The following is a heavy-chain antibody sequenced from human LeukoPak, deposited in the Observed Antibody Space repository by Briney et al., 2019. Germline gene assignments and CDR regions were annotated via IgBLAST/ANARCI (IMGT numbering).Heavy chain of an antibody. D-gene: IGHD5-18*01. Sequence: ISRSGGSTYYAASVNGRFPISTDNSKNTLYLQINSLRAEDTAVYYCAKLRSSGRSSAANWGQGTLVTVSS. CDR3: AKLRSSGRSSAAN. V-gene: IGHV3-23*01. CDR2: ISRSGGST. J-gene: IGHJ4*02.